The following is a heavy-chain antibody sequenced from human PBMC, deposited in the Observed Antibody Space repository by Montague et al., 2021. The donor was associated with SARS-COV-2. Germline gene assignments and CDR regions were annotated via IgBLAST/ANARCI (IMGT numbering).Heavy chain of an antibody. V-gene: IGHV4-39*01. CDR2: VHYNGRT. CDR1: GDSISSSSYN. J-gene: IGHJ4*02. D-gene: IGHD1-1*01. Sequence: SETLSLACTVSGDSISSSSYNWGWIRQPPGKGLEWIGSVHYNGRTYYNPSLKSRVTIYVDTSKNQISQRLSSVTAADTAVYYSTRHVHMTWPEPSPGFDYWGQGTLVTVSS. CDR3: TRHVHMTWPEPSPGFDY.